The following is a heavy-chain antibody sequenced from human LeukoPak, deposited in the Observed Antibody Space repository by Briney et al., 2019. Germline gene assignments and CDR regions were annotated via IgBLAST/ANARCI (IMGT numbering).Heavy chain of an antibody. Sequence: PSETLSLTCAVSGYSISSGYYWGWIRQPPGKGLEWIGSIYHSGSTYYNPSLKSRVTISVDTSMNQFSLKLSSVTAADTAVYYCARSVYSRGSYRYYFDYWGQGTLVTVSS. CDR2: IYHSGST. CDR1: GYSISSGYY. V-gene: IGHV4-38-2*01. D-gene: IGHD1-26*01. CDR3: ARSVYSRGSYRYYFDY. J-gene: IGHJ4*02.